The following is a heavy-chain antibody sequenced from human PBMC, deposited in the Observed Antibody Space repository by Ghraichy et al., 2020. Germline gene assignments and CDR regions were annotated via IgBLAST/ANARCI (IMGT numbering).Heavy chain of an antibody. CDR2: ISGSGIST. Sequence: GESLNISCAASGFTFSSYAMSWVRQAPGKGLECVSSISGSGISTYYADSVKGRFTISRDNSKNTLYLQMNSLRSEDTAIYYCAKVHSSGWYQVKSGPFDYWGQGILATVSS. CDR3: AKVHSSGWYQVKSGPFDY. CDR1: GFTFSSYA. D-gene: IGHD6-19*01. J-gene: IGHJ4*02. V-gene: IGHV3-23*01.